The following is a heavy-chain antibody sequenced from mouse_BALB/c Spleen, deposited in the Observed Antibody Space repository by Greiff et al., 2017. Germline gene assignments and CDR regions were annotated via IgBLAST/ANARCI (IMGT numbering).Heavy chain of an antibody. CDR2: ISSGGSYT. V-gene: IGHV5-6*01. D-gene: IGHD2-14*01. Sequence: EVMLVESGGDLVKPGGSLKLSCAASGFTFSSYGMSWVRQTPDKRLEWVATISSGGSYTYYPDSVKGRFTISRDNAKNTLYLQMSSLKSEDTAMYYCARDRYDCYAMDYWGQGTSVTVSS. CDR1: GFTFSSYG. J-gene: IGHJ4*01. CDR3: ARDRYDCYAMDY.